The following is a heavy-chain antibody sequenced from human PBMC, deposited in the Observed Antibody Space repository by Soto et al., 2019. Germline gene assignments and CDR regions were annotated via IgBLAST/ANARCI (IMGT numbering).Heavy chain of an antibody. CDR2: INPYTGGT. CDR3: ATQFHHCGGDWYRGPYFGMDV. Sequence: QVQLVQSGSEVKEPGASVKVSCKASGYTFTGYYVLWVRQAPGQGPECMGWINPYTGGTNYAQKFQGRVTMTRETSISTAYMELSKLISDDTAVYYCATQFHHCGGDWYRGPYFGMDVWGQGTTVTVSS. D-gene: IGHD2-21*02. J-gene: IGHJ6*02. V-gene: IGHV1-2*02. CDR1: GYTFTGYY.